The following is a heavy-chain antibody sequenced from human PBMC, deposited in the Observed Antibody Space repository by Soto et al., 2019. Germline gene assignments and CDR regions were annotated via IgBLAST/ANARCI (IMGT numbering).Heavy chain of an antibody. V-gene: IGHV4-4*02. Sequence: SATLSLTCAVAGGSINNNFWSWVRQPPGKGLEWIGEIYQTGSINYNPSLRSRVTISVDKSKNQLSLKVDSVTAADTAFYYCVRGNDNYDFWNNWSLDPWGQGTLVPVSS. CDR1: GGSINNNFW. J-gene: IGHJ5*02. CDR3: VRGNDNYDFWNNWSLDP. CDR2: IYQTGSI. D-gene: IGHD3-3*01.